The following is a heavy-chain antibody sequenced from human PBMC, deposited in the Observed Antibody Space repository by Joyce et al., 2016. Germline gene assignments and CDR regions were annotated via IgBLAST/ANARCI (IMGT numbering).Heavy chain of an antibody. CDR3: ARQDILMIFGRPHAGGLDS. D-gene: IGHD3/OR15-3a*01. Sequence: VQLVQSGTEVKKPGESLKISCKGSGYNFPHYWIAWVRQMPGKGLEWMGIINPGDSDARYSPSFQGQVTMSADKSINTAYLQWSSLKAADTAIYYCARQDILMIFGRPHAGGLDSWGQGTLVTVSS. V-gene: IGHV5-51*01. CDR2: INPGDSDA. J-gene: IGHJ4*02. CDR1: GYNFPHYW.